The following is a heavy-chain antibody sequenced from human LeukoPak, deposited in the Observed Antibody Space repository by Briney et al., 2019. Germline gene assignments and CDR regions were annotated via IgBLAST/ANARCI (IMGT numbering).Heavy chain of an antibody. J-gene: IGHJ6*02. Sequence: GGSLRLSCAASRFTFSSYWMSWVRRAPGKGLEWVAVIWYDGSNKYYADSVKGRFTISRDNSKNTLYLQMNSLRAEDTAVYYCARDRSLGSYYYGMDVWGQGTTVTVSS. CDR2: IWYDGSNK. CDR3: ARDRSLGSYYYGMDV. CDR1: RFTFSSYW. V-gene: IGHV3-33*08. D-gene: IGHD3-10*01.